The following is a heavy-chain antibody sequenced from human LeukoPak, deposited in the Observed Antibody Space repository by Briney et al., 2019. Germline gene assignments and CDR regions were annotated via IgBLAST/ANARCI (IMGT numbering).Heavy chain of an antibody. CDR1: GYTLTNSY. CDR2: INPSDSST. Sequence: ASLKLSCKASGYTLTNSYMHWVRQAPGQGLEWMGMINPSDSSTNYAHKFQGRVTMTRDTSTSTVYMQLSSLRSEDTAVYYCARDRGENWFDSWGQGTLVTVSS. V-gene: IGHV1-46*01. CDR3: ARDRGENWFDS. J-gene: IGHJ5*01.